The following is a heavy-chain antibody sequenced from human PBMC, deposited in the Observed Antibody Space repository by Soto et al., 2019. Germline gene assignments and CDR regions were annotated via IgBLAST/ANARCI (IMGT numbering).Heavy chain of an antibody. CDR3: ARGPDYGDYEYHFDY. V-gene: IGHV3-48*03. Sequence: EVQLVESGGGLVQPGGSLRLSCAASGFTFSSYEMNWVRQAPGKGLEWVSYISSSGSTIYYADSVKGRFTISRDNAKNSLYLQMNSLRAEDTAVYYCARGPDYGDYEYHFDYWGQGTLVTVSS. CDR1: GFTFSSYE. CDR2: ISSSGSTI. J-gene: IGHJ4*02. D-gene: IGHD4-17*01.